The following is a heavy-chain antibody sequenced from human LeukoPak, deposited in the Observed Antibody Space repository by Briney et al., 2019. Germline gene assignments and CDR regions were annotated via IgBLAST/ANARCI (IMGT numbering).Heavy chain of an antibody. Sequence: GGSLRLSCAASGFTFSSTSMNWVRQAPGKGLEWVSSISSGSSYIFYADSVKGRFTISRDNSKNTLYLQMDSLRVEDTAVYYCARHMNYHDSSGFCFDVWGQGTMVTVSS. CDR2: ISSGSSYI. D-gene: IGHD3-22*01. CDR3: ARHMNYHDSSGFCFDV. V-gene: IGHV3-21*04. CDR1: GFTFSSTS. J-gene: IGHJ3*01.